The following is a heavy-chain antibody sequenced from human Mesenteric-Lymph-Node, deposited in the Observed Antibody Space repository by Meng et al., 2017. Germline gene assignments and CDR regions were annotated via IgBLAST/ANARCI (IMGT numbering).Heavy chain of an antibody. V-gene: IGHV4-4*02. CDR2: IHHGGDT. CDR3: ARNGAYSADH. Sequence: QGQLQQWGAGLWRPSETLSLTCAVSGASISSGYWWSWVRQPPGKGLEWIGEIHHGGDTNYNPSLKSRVTISVDKSNNQYSLRLTSVTAADTAMYYCARNGAYSADHWGQGTLVTVSS. J-gene: IGHJ4*02. D-gene: IGHD2-15*01. CDR1: GASISSGYW.